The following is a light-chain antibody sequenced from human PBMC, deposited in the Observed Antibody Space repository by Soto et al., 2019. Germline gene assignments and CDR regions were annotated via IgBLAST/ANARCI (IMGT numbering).Light chain of an antibody. CDR3: SSYAGSNNPYV. Sequence: QSALTQPPSASGSPGQSVTISCTGTSSDVGGYNYVSWYQQHPGKAPKLMIYEVSKRPSGVPDRFSGSKSGNTASLTVSGFQAEDEADYYCSSYAGSNNPYVFGTGNKVTVL. V-gene: IGLV2-8*01. CDR2: EVS. J-gene: IGLJ1*01. CDR1: SSDVGGYNY.